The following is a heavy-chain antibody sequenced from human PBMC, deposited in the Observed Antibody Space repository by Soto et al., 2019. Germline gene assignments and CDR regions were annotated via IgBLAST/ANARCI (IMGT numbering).Heavy chain of an antibody. D-gene: IGHD3-9*01. CDR3: AKDGAGTIFFEQPPEVT. J-gene: IGHJ3*01. V-gene: IGHV3-30*18. CDR2: ISYDGSNK. Sequence: PGGSLRLSCAASGFTFSSYGMHWVRQAPGKGLEWVAVISYDGSNKYYADSVKGRFTISRDNSKNTLYLQMNSLRAEDTAVYYCAKDGAGTIFFEQPPEVTRGQGTMVTVSS. CDR1: GFTFSSYG.